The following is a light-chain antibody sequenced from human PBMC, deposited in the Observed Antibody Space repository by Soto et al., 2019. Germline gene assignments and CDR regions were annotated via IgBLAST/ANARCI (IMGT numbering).Light chain of an antibody. V-gene: IGLV2-14*01. CDR3: NSYTGSSPLYV. J-gene: IGLJ1*01. Sequence: QSALTQPASVSGSPGQSITISCTGTSSDVGKYNYVSWYQHHPGKAPNLIIYEVSNRPSGVSNRFTGSKSGKTDSLTISGLQAEDEAEYYCNSYTGSSPLYVFGTGTKLTVL. CDR1: SSDVGKYNY. CDR2: EVS.